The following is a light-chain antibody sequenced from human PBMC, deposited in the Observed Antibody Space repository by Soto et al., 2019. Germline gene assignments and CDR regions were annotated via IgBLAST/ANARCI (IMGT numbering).Light chain of an antibody. V-gene: IGKV3-20*01. Sequence: EIVLTQSPGTLFLSPGERATLSCRANQSVSSSYLAWYQQKPGQAPRLLIYDASNRATGIAPRFRGSGSGTDFTLTISRLEPEDFAVYYCQQYGSSSWTFGRGTKVDIK. CDR3: QQYGSSSWT. CDR1: QSVSSSY. J-gene: IGKJ1*01. CDR2: DAS.